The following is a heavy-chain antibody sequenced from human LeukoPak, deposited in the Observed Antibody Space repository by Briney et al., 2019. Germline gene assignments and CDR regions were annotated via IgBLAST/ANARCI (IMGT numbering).Heavy chain of an antibody. D-gene: IGHD3-22*01. J-gene: IGHJ6*03. CDR2: IYYSGTA. CDR1: GGSFSGYF. Sequence: SETLSLTCAVYGGSFSGYFWSWIRQPPGKGLEWIGNIYYSGTASYNPSLKSRVTISVDTSKNQFSLKLSSVTAADTAVYYCAREGHYYDSSGYYYYYYMDVWGKGTTVTVSS. V-gene: IGHV4-34*01. CDR3: AREGHYYDSSGYYYYYYMDV.